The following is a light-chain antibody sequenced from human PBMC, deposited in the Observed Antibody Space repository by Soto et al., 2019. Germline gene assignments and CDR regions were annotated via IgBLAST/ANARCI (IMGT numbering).Light chain of an antibody. V-gene: IGKV3-20*01. CDR2: GAS. Sequence: EIVLTQSPATLSLSPGERATLSCRASHSMSNSNLAWYQHKPGQAPRLLIYGASNRATGIPDRFSGSGSGTDFILTINRLEPEDFAVYYCQEFASNFGGGTKVDIK. CDR3: QEFASN. CDR1: HSMSNSN. J-gene: IGKJ4*01.